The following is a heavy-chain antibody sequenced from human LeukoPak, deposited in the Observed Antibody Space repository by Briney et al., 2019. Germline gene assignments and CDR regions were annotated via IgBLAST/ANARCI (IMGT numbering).Heavy chain of an antibody. V-gene: IGHV1-18*01. Sequence: ASVKVSCKASGYTFTSYGISWVRQAPGQGLEWMGWISAYNGNTNYAQKLQSRVTMTTDTSTSTAYMELRSLRSDDTAVYYCARVKTIRQYNWFDPWGQGTLVTVSS. D-gene: IGHD3-3*01. CDR1: GYTFTSYG. CDR3: ARVKTIRQYNWFDP. CDR2: ISAYNGNT. J-gene: IGHJ5*02.